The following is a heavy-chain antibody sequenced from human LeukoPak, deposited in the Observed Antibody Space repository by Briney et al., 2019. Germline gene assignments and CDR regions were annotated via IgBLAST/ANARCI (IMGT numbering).Heavy chain of an antibody. D-gene: IGHD6-13*01. J-gene: IGHJ4*02. Sequence: ASVKVSCKASGGTFSSYAISWVRQAPGQGLEWMGWINPNSGGTNYAQKFQGRVTMTRDTSISTAYMELSRLRSDDTAVYYCARVDSSSWSSFDYWGQGTLVTVSS. CDR1: GGTFSSYA. V-gene: IGHV1-2*02. CDR2: INPNSGGT. CDR3: ARVDSSSWSSFDY.